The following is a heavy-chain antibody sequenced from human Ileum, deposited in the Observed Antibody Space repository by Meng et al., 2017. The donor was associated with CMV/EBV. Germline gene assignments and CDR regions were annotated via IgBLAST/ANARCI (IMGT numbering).Heavy chain of an antibody. J-gene: IGHJ4*02. CDR3: ARAGIAAAGPDFDY. CDR2: INHSGSN. Sequence: VYGGSCRGYYWSWSRQPPGKGLEWIGEINHSGSNNYNPSLKSRVTISVDTSKNQFSLKLSSVTAADTAVYYCARAGIAAAGPDFDYWGQGTLVTVSS. D-gene: IGHD6-13*01. V-gene: IGHV4-34*01. CDR1: GGSCRGYY.